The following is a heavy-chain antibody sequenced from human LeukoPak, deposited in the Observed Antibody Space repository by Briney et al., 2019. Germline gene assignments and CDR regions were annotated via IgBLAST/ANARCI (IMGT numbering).Heavy chain of an antibody. V-gene: IGHV3-30*03. J-gene: IGHJ4*02. CDR1: GFTFSSYG. Sequence: GGSLRLSCAASGFTFSSYGMHWVRQAPGKGLEWVAVISYDGSNKDYADSVKGRFTISRDNSKNTLYLQMNSLRAEDTAVYYCATDDSRYWGQGTLVTVSS. D-gene: IGHD3-22*01. CDR3: ATDDSRY. CDR2: ISYDGSNK.